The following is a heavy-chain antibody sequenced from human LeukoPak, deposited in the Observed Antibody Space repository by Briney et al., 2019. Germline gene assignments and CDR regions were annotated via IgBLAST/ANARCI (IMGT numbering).Heavy chain of an antibody. Sequence: ASVKVSCKASGYTFTSYGISWVRQATGQGLEWMGWISAYNGNTNYAQKLQGRVTMTTDTSTSTAYMELRSLRSDDTAVYYCARERPVPAARDAFDIWGQGTMVTVSS. CDR3: ARERPVPAARDAFDI. D-gene: IGHD2-2*01. CDR1: GYTFTSYG. V-gene: IGHV1-18*04. CDR2: ISAYNGNT. J-gene: IGHJ3*02.